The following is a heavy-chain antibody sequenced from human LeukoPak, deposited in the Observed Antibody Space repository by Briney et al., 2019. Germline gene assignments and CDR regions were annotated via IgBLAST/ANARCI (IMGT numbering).Heavy chain of an antibody. CDR1: GYTFTGYY. CDR3: AREGYCSSTSCWGWFDP. V-gene: IGHV1-2*02. D-gene: IGHD2-2*01. J-gene: IGHJ5*02. CDR2: INPNSGGT. Sequence: ASVKVSCKASGYTFTGYYMHWVRQAPGQGLEWMGWINPNSGGTNYAQKFQGRVTMTRDTSISTVYMELSRLRSDDTAVYYCAREGYCSSTSCWGWFDPWGQGTLVTVSS.